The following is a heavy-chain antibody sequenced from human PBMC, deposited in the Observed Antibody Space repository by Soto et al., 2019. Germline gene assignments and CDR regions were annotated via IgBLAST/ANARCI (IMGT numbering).Heavy chain of an antibody. CDR2: IKSKTDDGTT. V-gene: IGHV3-15*07. CDR1: GFTFSNAW. Sequence: GGSLRLSCAASGFTFSNAWMNWVRQAPGKGLEWVGRIKSKTDDGTTDYAAPVKGRFTISRDDSKNTLYLQMNSLKTEDTAVYYCTTEWIFYGMDVWGQGTTVTVSS. D-gene: IGHD5-12*01. CDR3: TTEWIFYGMDV. J-gene: IGHJ6*02.